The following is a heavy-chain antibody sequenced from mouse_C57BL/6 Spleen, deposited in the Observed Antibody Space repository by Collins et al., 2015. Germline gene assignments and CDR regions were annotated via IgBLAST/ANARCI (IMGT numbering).Heavy chain of an antibody. CDR3: ARSHSNYVRLAY. V-gene: IGHV1-15*01. CDR1: GYTFTDYE. CDR2: IDPETGGS. J-gene: IGHJ3*01. D-gene: IGHD2-5*01. Sequence: QVQLQQSGAELVRPGASVTLSCKASGYTFTDYEMHWVKQTPVHGLEWIGRIDPETGGSAYNQKFTGKAMLTADKSSSTAYMQLSSLTSEDSAVYYCARSHSNYVRLAYWGQGTLVTVSA.